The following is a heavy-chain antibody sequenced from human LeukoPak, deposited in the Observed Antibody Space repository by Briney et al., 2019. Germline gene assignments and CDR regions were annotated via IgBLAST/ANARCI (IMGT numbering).Heavy chain of an antibody. CDR2: ISSSGSTI. CDR1: GFTFSSYE. CDR3: ARVLVVVAALYY. D-gene: IGHD2-15*01. Sequence: GESLRLSCAAAGFTFSSYEMNWVRQAPGKGLEWVSYISSSGSTIYYADSVKGRFTISRDNAKNSLYLQMYSLRAEDTAVYYCARVLVVVAALYYWVQGTLVTVSS. J-gene: IGHJ4*02. V-gene: IGHV3-48*03.